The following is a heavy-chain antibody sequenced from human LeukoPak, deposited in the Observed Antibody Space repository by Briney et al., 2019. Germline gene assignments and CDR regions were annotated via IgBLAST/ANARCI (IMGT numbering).Heavy chain of an antibody. CDR1: GGSISSYY. J-gene: IGHJ6*03. D-gene: IGHD2-2*03. CDR3: ARVRLGFGYCSSTSCHRGGYYMDV. CDR2: IYYSGSI. V-gene: IGHV4-59*01. Sequence: SETLSLTCTVSGGSISSYYWSWIRQPPGKGLEWIGYIYYSGSINYNPSLKSRVIISVDKSKNQFSLKLTSVTAADTAVYYCARVRLGFGYCSSTSCHRGGYYMDVWGKGTTATVSS.